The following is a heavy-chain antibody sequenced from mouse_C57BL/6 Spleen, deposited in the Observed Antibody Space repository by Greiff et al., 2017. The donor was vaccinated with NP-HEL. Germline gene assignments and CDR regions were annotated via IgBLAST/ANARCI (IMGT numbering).Heavy chain of an antibody. D-gene: IGHD2-4*01. Sequence: EVQLQQSGPELVKPGASVKISCKASGYTFTDYYMNWVKQSHGKSLEWIGDINPNNGGTSYNQKFKGKATLTVDKSSSTAYMELRSLTSEDSAVYYCARRVYEYDGYAMDYWGQRTSVTVSA. CDR3: ARRVYEYDGYAMDY. CDR1: GYTFTDYY. J-gene: IGHJ4*01. CDR2: INPNNGGT. V-gene: IGHV1-26*01.